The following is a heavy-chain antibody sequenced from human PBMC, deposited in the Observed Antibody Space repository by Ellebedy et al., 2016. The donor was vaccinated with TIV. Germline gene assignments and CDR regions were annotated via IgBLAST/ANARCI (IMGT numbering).Heavy chain of an antibody. Sequence: GESLKISXKASGYAFRIYWITWVRQMPGQGLEWMGRIDPSPSDSYIDYGPSFQGHVTISVDKSITTAYLQWSSLKASDTAIYYCARHELGSNAAFDYWGQGTLVTVSS. D-gene: IGHD7-27*01. CDR3: ARHELGSNAAFDY. CDR1: GYAFRIYW. J-gene: IGHJ4*02. CDR2: IDPSPSDSYI. V-gene: IGHV5-10-1*01.